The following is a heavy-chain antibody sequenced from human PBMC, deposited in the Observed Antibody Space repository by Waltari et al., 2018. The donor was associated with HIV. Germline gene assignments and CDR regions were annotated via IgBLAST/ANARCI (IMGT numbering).Heavy chain of an antibody. CDR2: IMPTCGTA. J-gene: IGHJ6*02. D-gene: IGHD6-19*01. Sequence: QVQLVQSGAEVKKPGSSVKVSCKASGGTFSSYAISWVRQAPGQGLEWMGGIMPTCGTANTGQRFQGRVTITAEESTITAYMELSSLGSEDTAVYYCARDGLGPREGVHNYYGMDVWGQGTTVTVSS. CDR1: GGTFSSYA. CDR3: ARDGLGPREGVHNYYGMDV. V-gene: IGHV1-69*01.